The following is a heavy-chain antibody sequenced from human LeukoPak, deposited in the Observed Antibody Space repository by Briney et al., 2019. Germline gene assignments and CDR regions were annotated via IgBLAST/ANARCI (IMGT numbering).Heavy chain of an antibody. V-gene: IGHV1-46*01. CDR3: ARDQDYDSSGHYYFDY. CDR1: GYTFTRYY. J-gene: IGHJ4*02. CDR2: INPSGGST. Sequence: ASVKVSCKASGYTFTRYYMHWVRQAPGQGLEWMGIINPSGGSTSYAQKFQGRVTMTRDTSTSTVYMELSSLRSEDTAVYYCARDQDYDSSGHYYFDYWGQGTLVTVSS. D-gene: IGHD3-22*01.